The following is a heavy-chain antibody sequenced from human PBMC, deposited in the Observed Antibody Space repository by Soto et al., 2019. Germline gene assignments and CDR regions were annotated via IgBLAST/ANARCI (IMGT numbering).Heavy chain of an antibody. D-gene: IGHD1-20*01. CDR1: GFTFSRYA. CDR3: ARDTVITGTLHYGMDV. J-gene: IGHJ6*02. CDR2: ISYDGSNK. Sequence: QVQLVESGGGVVQPGRSLRLSCAASGFTFSRYAMHWVRQAPGKGLEWVAVISYDGSNKYYADSVKGRFTISRDNSKNTLYLQMNSLRAEDTAVYYCARDTVITGTLHYGMDVWGQGTTVTVSS. V-gene: IGHV3-30-3*01.